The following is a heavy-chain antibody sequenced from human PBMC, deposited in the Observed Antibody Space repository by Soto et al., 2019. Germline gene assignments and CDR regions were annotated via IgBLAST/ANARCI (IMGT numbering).Heavy chain of an antibody. CDR2: INHSGST. J-gene: IGHJ4*02. V-gene: IGHV4-34*01. D-gene: IGHD6-6*01. CDR3: ARRTYSSSDY. CDR1: GGSFSGYY. Sequence: SETLSLTCAVYGGSFSGYYWSWIRQPPGKGLEWIGEINHSGSTNYNPSLTSRFTISSDTSKNQLSLKLSSVTAADTAVYYCARRTYSSSDYWGQGTLVTVSS.